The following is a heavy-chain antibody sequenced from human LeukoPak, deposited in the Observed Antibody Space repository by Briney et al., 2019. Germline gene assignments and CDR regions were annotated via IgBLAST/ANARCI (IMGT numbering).Heavy chain of an antibody. CDR2: IQYDGSNK. CDR3: AKDFYVYSTSTYYYMDV. D-gene: IGHD6-6*01. CDR1: GFTFSSYG. J-gene: IGHJ6*03. Sequence: GGSLRLSCAASGFTFSSYGMHWVRQAPGKGLEWVAFIQYDGSNKYPADSVKGRFIISRDNSKTTLYLQMNSLRAEDTAVYYCAKDFYVYSTSTYYYMDVWGKGTTVTVSS. V-gene: IGHV3-30*02.